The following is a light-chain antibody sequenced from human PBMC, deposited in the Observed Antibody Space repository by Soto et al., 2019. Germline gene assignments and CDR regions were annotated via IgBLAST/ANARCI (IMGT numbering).Light chain of an antibody. J-gene: IGKJ1*01. CDR3: QHYNSYSEA. CDR2: GAS. V-gene: IGKV1-39*01. Sequence: DVRMTQSPSSLSASVGDTITITCRASRTINTYLNWFQQKPGEPPRLLIYGASTLHDGVPSRFSGSGSGADFTLTISGLQPDDFATYYCQHYNSYSEAFGQGTKVDI. CDR1: RTINTY.